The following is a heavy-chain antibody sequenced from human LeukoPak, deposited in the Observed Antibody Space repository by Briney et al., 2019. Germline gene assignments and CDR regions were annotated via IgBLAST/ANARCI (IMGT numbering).Heavy chain of an antibody. CDR3: ARVQLLAFYYMDV. J-gene: IGHJ6*03. CDR1: GGSIGSYY. D-gene: IGHD2-2*01. CDR2: IYTSGST. Sequence: PSETLSLTCTVSGGSIGSYYWSWIRQPAGKGLEWIGRIYTSGSTNYNPSLKSRVTISVDTSKNQFSLKLSSVTAADTAVYYCARVQLLAFYYMDVWGKGTTVTVSS. V-gene: IGHV4-4*07.